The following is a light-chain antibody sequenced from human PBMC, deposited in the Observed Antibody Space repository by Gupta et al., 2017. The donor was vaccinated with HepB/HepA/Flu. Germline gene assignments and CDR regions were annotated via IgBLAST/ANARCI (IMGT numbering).Light chain of an antibody. V-gene: IGKV1-5*03. CDR3: QQYNTLSRT. J-gene: IGKJ1*01. Sequence: DIRMTQSPSSLSASVGDRVTITCRASQSSGTLLAWYQQKLGKAPKVLIYKASTLESGVPSRFSGSGSGTEFTLTISSLQPDDFATYYCQQYNTLSRTFGQGTKLEIK. CDR1: QSSGTL. CDR2: KAS.